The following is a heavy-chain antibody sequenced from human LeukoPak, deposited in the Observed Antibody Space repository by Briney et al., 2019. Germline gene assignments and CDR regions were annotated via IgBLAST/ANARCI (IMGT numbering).Heavy chain of an antibody. CDR1: GGSIDNYY. CDR2: IYYSGST. CDR3: ASYGDVGGIDY. Sequence: SETLSLTCTVSGGSIDNYYWTWIRQPPGKGLEWIGYIYYSGSTNYNPSLKSRVTISVDTSKNQFSLKLSSVTAADTAVYYCASYGDVGGIDYWGQGTLVTVSS. D-gene: IGHD4-17*01. J-gene: IGHJ4*02. V-gene: IGHV4-59*01.